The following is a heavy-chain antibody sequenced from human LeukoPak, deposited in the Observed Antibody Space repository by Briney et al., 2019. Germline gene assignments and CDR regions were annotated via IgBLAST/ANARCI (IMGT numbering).Heavy chain of an antibody. D-gene: IGHD1-1*01. V-gene: IGHV1-69*13. CDR3: ARDPAGTTPSVGG. CDR1: GDTFSIYG. J-gene: IGHJ4*02. Sequence: SVKVSCKAVGDTFSIYGISWVRQAPGQGLEWMGGIIPISGAAEYAQKFQGRVTITADESTSTAYMELSSLRSEDTAVYYCARDPAGTTPSVGGWGQGTLVTVSS. CDR2: IIPISGAA.